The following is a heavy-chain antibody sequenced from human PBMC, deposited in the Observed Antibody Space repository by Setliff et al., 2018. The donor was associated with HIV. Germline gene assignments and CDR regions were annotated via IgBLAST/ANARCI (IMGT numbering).Heavy chain of an antibody. Sequence: SLRLSCATSGFTFSSYWMSWVRQAPGKGLEWVGVIRSKAFGGTTDYAASVKGRFTISRDDSKSIAYLQMNSLKTEDTAVYYCAKDGGGDYYYYYMDVWGKGTTVTVSS. CDR2: IRSKAFGGTT. CDR1: GFTFSSYW. V-gene: IGHV3-49*04. J-gene: IGHJ6*03. CDR3: AKDGGGDYYYYYMDV. D-gene: IGHD2-15*01.